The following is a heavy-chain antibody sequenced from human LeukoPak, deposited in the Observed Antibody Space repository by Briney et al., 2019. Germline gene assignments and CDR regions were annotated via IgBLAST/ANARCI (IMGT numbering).Heavy chain of an antibody. Sequence: GGSLRLSCAASGFTFSSYAMSWVRQAPGKGLEWVSDISDGGGSTYYADSVKGRFTISRDNSKNTLYLQMNSLSAEDTAVYYCAKDIGSWRDLDAFDIWGQGTMVTVSS. CDR3: AKDIGSWRDLDAFDI. CDR1: GFTFSSYA. J-gene: IGHJ3*02. CDR2: ISDGGGST. V-gene: IGHV3-23*01. D-gene: IGHD3-10*01.